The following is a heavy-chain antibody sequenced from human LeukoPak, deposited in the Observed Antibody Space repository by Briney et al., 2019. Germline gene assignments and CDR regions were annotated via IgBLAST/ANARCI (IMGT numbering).Heavy chain of an antibody. V-gene: IGHV3-7*01. Sequence: GGPLRLSCAASGFTFSSYWMSWVRQAPGKGLEWVANIKQDGSEKYYVDSVKGRFTISRDNAKNSLYLQMSSLRAEDTAVYYCARDNSNPRDYYYYGMDVWGQGTTVTVSS. CDR3: ARDNSNPRDYYYYGMDV. CDR2: IKQDGSEK. J-gene: IGHJ6*02. CDR1: GFTFSSYW. D-gene: IGHD4-11*01.